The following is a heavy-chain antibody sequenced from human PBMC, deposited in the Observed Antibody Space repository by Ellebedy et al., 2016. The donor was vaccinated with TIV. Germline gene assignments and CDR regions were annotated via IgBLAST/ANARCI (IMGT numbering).Heavy chain of an antibody. CDR2: INPDGSAE. Sequence: GESLKISCAASGFIISGDWMSWVRQAPGKGLEWVAHINPDGSAEYYVDSVKGRFTISRDNSKNTVYLQMNSLRAEDTALYYCATSAVGHSHGYYFDYWGQGTLVTVSA. CDR1: GFIISGDW. J-gene: IGHJ4*02. V-gene: IGHV3-7*01. D-gene: IGHD3-22*01. CDR3: ATSAVGHSHGYYFDY.